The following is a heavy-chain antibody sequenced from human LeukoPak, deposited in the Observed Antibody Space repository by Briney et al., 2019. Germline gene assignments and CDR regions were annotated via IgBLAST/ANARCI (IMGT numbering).Heavy chain of an antibody. D-gene: IGHD5-18*01. Sequence: PGRSLRLSCAASGFTFSTYAMHWVRQAPGKGREWVAVISYDGSSKYYADSVKGRFTISRDNSKNTLYLQMNSLRAEDTAVYYCARARSSYGYGDAFDIWGQGTMVTVSS. J-gene: IGHJ3*02. CDR3: ARARSSYGYGDAFDI. CDR1: GFTFSTYA. CDR2: ISYDGSSK. V-gene: IGHV3-30*04.